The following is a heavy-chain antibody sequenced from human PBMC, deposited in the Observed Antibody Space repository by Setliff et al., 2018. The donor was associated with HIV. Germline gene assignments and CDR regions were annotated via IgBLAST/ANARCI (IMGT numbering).Heavy chain of an antibody. Sequence: VASVKVSCKASGYTFTSYYIHWVRQAPGQGLEWMGIINASGGSTTYAQKLQGRVTMTRDTSTSTVYMELRSLRSEDTAVYYCARDKYSSSENFDYWGQGTLVTVPQ. CDR3: ARDKYSSSENFDY. CDR2: INASGGST. CDR1: GYTFTSYY. V-gene: IGHV1-46*04. J-gene: IGHJ4*02. D-gene: IGHD6-6*01.